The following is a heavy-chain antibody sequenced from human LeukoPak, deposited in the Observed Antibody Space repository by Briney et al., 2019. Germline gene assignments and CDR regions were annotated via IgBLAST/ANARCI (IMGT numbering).Heavy chain of an antibody. CDR2: IHYSGKT. V-gene: IGHV4-39*06. D-gene: IGHD4-17*01. Sequence: PSETLSLTCTVSGGSITSGSYYWGWIRQPPGKGLEWMGTIHYSGKTYYNPSLKSRITISMATSKKQFALNLNSVTAAGTAVYYCARDYGDHRVDYWGQGTLVTVSS. J-gene: IGHJ4*02. CDR1: GGSITSGSYY. CDR3: ARDYGDHRVDY.